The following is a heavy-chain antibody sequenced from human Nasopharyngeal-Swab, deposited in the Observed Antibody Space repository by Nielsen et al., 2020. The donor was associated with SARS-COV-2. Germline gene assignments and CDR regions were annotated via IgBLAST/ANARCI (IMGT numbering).Heavy chain of an antibody. Sequence: GESLKISCVASGFVLSNHGIHWVRQAPGKGLEWVALIWYDGSNKYYADSVKGRFTISRDNSKNTLYLQMNSLRAEDTAVYYCAREDLWFGEAPYNDYWGQGTLVTVSS. V-gene: IGHV3-33*01. J-gene: IGHJ4*02. CDR2: IWYDGSNK. CDR1: GFVLSNHG. D-gene: IGHD3-10*01. CDR3: AREDLWFGEAPYNDY.